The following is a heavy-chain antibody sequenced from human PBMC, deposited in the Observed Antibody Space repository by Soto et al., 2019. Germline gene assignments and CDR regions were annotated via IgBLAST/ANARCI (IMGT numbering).Heavy chain of an antibody. Sequence: QVQLVQSGPEVKKPGASVKVSCKTSGYTFIAYYVHWVRQAPGQGLAWMGYIHPRTGLTKDAKKFQGRVTLSRDTSVNTAYMQMNRLSSDDTAVYYWARVEGSTSSAGDWCQGTGVTVSS. CDR1: GYTFIAYY. CDR3: ARVEGSTSSAGD. V-gene: IGHV1-2*02. J-gene: IGHJ4*02. CDR2: IHPRTGLT. D-gene: IGHD6-6*01.